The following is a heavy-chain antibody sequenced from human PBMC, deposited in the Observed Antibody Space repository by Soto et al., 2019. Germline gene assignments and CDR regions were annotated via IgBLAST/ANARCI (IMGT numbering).Heavy chain of an antibody. CDR2: IKTKSSGGTP. J-gene: IGHJ4*02. CDR1: GFAFSDAS. CDR3: TPLASGHYGYDF. Sequence: DVQLVESGGDLVKPGGSLRLSCAASGFAFSDASMSWVRQAPGKGLEWVGRIKTKSSGGTPDYAAPVKCRFDISRDDSKNTVYLQMDSLKAEDPVVYSCTPLASGHYGYDFWGQGTLVNVSS. D-gene: IGHD3-3*01. V-gene: IGHV3-15*01.